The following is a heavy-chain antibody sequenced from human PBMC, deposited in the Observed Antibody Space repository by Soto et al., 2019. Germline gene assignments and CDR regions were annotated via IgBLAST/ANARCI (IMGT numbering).Heavy chain of an antibody. Sequence: GGPLRLSCAVSGFTFSDHFMSWIRQAPGKGLEWISYMTPSGSSRSYADSVKGRFTISRDNSKNTLHLQMNSLRVGDTALYFYAKARGPPSEFDHWGQGSLVTV. V-gene: IGHV3-11*01. CDR1: GFTFSDHF. CDR3: AKARGPPSEFDH. CDR2: MTPSGSSR. J-gene: IGHJ4*02.